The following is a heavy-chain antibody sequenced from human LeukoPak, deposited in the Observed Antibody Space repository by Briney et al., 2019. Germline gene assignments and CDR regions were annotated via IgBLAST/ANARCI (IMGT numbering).Heavy chain of an antibody. CDR1: GFTFSSYA. V-gene: IGHV3-23*01. D-gene: IGHD2-2*01. Sequence: GGSLRPSCAASGFTFSSYAMSWVRQAPGKGLEWVSAISGSGGSTYYADSVKGRFTISRDNSKNTLYLQMNSLRAEDTAVYYCAKDQCSSTSCLLDAFDIWGQGTMVTVSS. J-gene: IGHJ3*02. CDR2: ISGSGGST. CDR3: AKDQCSSTSCLLDAFDI.